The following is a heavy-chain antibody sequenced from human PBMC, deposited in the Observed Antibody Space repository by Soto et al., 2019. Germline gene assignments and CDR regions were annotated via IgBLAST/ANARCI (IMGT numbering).Heavy chain of an antibody. CDR3: ARVPRYCSGGSCYGLVNWFDP. CDR1: GGSISGSS. V-gene: IGHV4-59*01. Sequence: ETLSLTCTVSGGSISGSSWSWIRQPPGRGLEWIGYIYNNGRTDYNPSLKSRVTISVDTSKNHFSLKLSSVTPADTAVYYCARVPRYCSGGSCYGLVNWFDPWGQGALVTVSS. D-gene: IGHD2-15*01. J-gene: IGHJ5*02. CDR2: IYNNGRT.